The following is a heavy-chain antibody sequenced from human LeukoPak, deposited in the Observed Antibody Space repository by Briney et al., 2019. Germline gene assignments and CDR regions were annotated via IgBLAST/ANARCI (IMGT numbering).Heavy chain of an antibody. CDR2: ILGSGSSI. D-gene: IGHD2-2*01. V-gene: IGHV3-23*01. J-gene: IGHJ4*02. Sequence: PGGSLRLSCAASGFSFGGYAMNWVRQAPGKGLEWVSRILGSGSSIYYADSVKGRFTISRDNSKSTLYLQMNSLRAEDTAIYYCAKRYCGSTSCPSPFYFFDYWGQGTLVTVSS. CDR1: GFSFGGYA. CDR3: AKRYCGSTSCPSPFYFFDY.